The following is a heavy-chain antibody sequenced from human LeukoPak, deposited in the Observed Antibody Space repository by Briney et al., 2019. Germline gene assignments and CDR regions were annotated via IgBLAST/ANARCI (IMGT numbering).Heavy chain of an antibody. CDR1: GHSISSAYY. Sequence: PSETLSLTYTVSGHSISSAYYWGWIRQPPGKGLEWIGSIYYTGSTYYSPSLNGRLTISLDTSENQFSLKLTSVTAADTAVYYCKRFCGSTSCQGIDYWGQGILVTVSS. D-gene: IGHD2-2*01. V-gene: IGHV4-38-2*02. J-gene: IGHJ4*02. CDR3: KRFCGSTSCQGIDY. CDR2: IYYTGST.